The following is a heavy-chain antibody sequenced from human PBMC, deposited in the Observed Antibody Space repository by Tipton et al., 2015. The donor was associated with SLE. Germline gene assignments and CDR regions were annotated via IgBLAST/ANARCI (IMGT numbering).Heavy chain of an antibody. V-gene: IGHV3-9*01. CDR1: GFDFDDYA. J-gene: IGHJ4*02. D-gene: IGHD3-3*01. CDR2: ISWHSGSI. Sequence: SLRLSCAASGFDFDDYAMHWVRQGPGKGLEWVSGISWHSGSIGYADAVKGRFTISRDNAKNSLYLQMTSLRAEDTAVYYCARDKHYDFWSGTQGVDYWGQGTLVTVSS. CDR3: ARDKHYDFWSGTQGVDY.